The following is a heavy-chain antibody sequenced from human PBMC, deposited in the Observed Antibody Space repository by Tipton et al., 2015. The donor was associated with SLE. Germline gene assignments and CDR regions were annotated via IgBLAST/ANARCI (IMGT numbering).Heavy chain of an antibody. CDR3: ARQPRVEYYYYAMDV. CDR1: GFSLGGFW. Sequence: GSLRLSCAVSGFSLGGFWMTWVRQAPGKGLEWVADMNQDGSEKNYVDSVKGRFTISRDNAKNSLYLQMESLRAEDTAVYYCARQPRVEYYYYAMDVWGQGTTVTVSS. V-gene: IGHV3-7*01. J-gene: IGHJ6*02. CDR2: MNQDGSEK.